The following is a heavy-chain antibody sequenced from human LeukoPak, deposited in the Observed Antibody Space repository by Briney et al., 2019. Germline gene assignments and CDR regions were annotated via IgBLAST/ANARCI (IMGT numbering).Heavy chain of an antibody. CDR3: ARGLFGSGLPFYYYYYMDV. CDR1: GYTFTGYY. D-gene: IGHD3-10*01. J-gene: IGHJ6*03. V-gene: IGHV1-69*13. Sequence: GASVKVSCKASGYTFTGYYMHWVRQAPGQGLEWMGGIIPIFGTANYAQKFQGRVTITADESTSTAYMELSSLRSEDTAVYYCARGLFGSGLPFYYYYYMDVWGKGTTVTISS. CDR2: IIPIFGTA.